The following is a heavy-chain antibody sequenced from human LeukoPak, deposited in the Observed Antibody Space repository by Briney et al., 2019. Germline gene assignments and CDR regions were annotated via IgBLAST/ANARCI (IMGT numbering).Heavy chain of an antibody. V-gene: IGHV3-33*06. CDR2: IWYDGSNK. CDR1: GFTFSIYW. J-gene: IGHJ4*02. CDR3: AKDWDGYNEGYFDY. Sequence: GGSLRLSCAASGFTFSIYWMSWVRQAPGKGLEWVAVIWYDGSNKYYADSVKGRFTISRDNSKNTLYLQMNSLRAEDTAVYYCAKDWDGYNEGYFDYWGQGTLVTVSS. D-gene: IGHD5-24*01.